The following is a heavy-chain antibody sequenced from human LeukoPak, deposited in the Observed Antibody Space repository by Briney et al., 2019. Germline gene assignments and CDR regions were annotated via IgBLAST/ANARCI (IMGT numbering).Heavy chain of an antibody. CDR1: GFTFDGYA. Sequence: TGGSLRLSCAASGFTFDGYAMHWVRQAPGKGLEWVSGISWNSGSIGYADSVKGRFTISRDNAKNSLYLQMNSLRAEDTALYYCAKGKEDIVATFADYWGQGTLVTVSS. D-gene: IGHD5-12*01. J-gene: IGHJ4*02. CDR3: AKGKEDIVATFADY. V-gene: IGHV3-9*01. CDR2: ISWNSGSI.